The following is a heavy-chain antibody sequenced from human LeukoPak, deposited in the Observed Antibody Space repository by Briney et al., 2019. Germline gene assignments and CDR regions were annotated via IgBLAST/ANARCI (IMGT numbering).Heavy chain of an antibody. CDR3: ATHGYSELRYFDWSTNE. Sequence: PGGSLRLSCAVSGFTFSSYWMSWVRQAPGKGLEWVANIKEDGSEKYYVDSVKGRFTISRDNAKKSLYLQMDSLRAEDTAVYYCATHGYSELRYFDWSTNEWGQGTLVTVSS. D-gene: IGHD3-9*01. CDR1: GFTFSSYW. J-gene: IGHJ4*02. V-gene: IGHV3-7*01. CDR2: IKEDGSEK.